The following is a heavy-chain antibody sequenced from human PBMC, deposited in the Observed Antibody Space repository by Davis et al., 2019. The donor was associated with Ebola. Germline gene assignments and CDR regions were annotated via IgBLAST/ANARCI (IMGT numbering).Heavy chain of an antibody. Sequence: SETLSLTCAVYGGSFSGYYWSWIRQPPGKGLEWIGEINHSGSTNYNPSLKSRVTISVDTSKNQFSLKLSSVTAADTAVYYCAREAVYGGGPDYWGQGTLVTVSS. D-gene: IGHD4-23*01. V-gene: IGHV4-34*01. CDR2: INHSGST. J-gene: IGHJ4*02. CDR1: GGSFSGYY. CDR3: AREAVYGGGPDY.